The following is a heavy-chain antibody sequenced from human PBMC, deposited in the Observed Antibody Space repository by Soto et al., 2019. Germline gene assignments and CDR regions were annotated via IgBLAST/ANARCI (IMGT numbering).Heavy chain of an antibody. CDR2: IYYSGST. J-gene: IGHJ4*02. CDR1: GGSISDSSYF. CDR3: ARRGVSSYYSNY. D-gene: IGHD2-15*01. Sequence: QLQLQESGPGLVKPSETLSLTCTVSGGSISDSSYFWDWIRQPPGKGLEWIGNIYYSGSTYYHLSLGCRVTISVDTSKNQLSLKLSSVTAADTAVYYCARRGVSSYYSNYWGLGTLVTVSS. V-gene: IGHV4-39*01.